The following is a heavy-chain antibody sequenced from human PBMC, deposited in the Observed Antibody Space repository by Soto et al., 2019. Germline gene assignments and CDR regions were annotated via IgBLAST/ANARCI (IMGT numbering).Heavy chain of an antibody. CDR3: ARGPIPGENSLFDP. J-gene: IGHJ5*02. CDR2: IYYSGST. V-gene: IGHV4-31*03. D-gene: IGHD6-13*01. CDR1: GGSISSGGYY. Sequence: SETLSVTCTFSGGSISSGGYYWSWIRQHPGKGLEWIGYIYYSGSTYSNPSLKSRVTISVDTSKNQFSLKLSSVTAAGTAVYYCARGPIPGENSLFDPWGQGTLVTVSS.